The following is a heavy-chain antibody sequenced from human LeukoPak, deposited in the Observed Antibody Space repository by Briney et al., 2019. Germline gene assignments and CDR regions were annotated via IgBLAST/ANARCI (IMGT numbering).Heavy chain of an antibody. CDR3: ARTSSRVAAAGKRAFGY. D-gene: IGHD6-13*01. V-gene: IGHV1-8*01. J-gene: IGHJ4*02. Sequence: ASVKVSCKASGYTFTSYDINWVRQATGQGLEWMGWMNPNSGNTGYAQKFQGRVTMTRNTSISTAYMELSGLRSEDTAVYYCARTSSRVAAAGKRAFGYWGQGTLVTVSS. CDR2: MNPNSGNT. CDR1: GYTFTSYD.